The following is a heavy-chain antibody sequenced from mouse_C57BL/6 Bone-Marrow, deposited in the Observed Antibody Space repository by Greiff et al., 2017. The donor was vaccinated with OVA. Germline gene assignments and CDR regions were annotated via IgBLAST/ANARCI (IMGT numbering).Heavy chain of an antibody. CDR3: ARQGPFRYFDV. Sequence: EVMLVESGGGLVQPGGSLKLSCAASGFTFSDYYMYWVRQTPEKRLEWVAYIRNGGGSTYYPDTVKGRFTISRDNAKNTLYLQMSRLKSEDTAMYYCARQGPFRYFDVWGTGTTVTVSS. CDR2: IRNGGGST. CDR1: GFTFSDYY. V-gene: IGHV5-12*01. J-gene: IGHJ1*03.